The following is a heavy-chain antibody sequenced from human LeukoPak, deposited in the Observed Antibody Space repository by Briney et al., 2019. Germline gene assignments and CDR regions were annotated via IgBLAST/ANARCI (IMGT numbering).Heavy chain of an antibody. D-gene: IGHD6-13*01. CDR1: GGSISSYY. CDR3: ARTGPSSWYRFCAFDI. J-gene: IGHJ3*02. CDR2: IYYSGST. Sequence: PSETLSLTCAVSGGSISSYYWSWIRQPPGKGLEWIGYIYYSGSTNYNPSLKSRVTISVDTSKNQFSLKLSSVTAADTAVYYCARTGPSSWYRFCAFDIWGQGTMVTVSS. V-gene: IGHV4-59*01.